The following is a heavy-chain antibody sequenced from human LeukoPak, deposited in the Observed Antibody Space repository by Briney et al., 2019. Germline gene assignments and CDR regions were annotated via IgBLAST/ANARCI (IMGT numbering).Heavy chain of an antibody. CDR3: ARDWSYYYDSSGP. CDR1: GGSISSSSYC. Sequence: PSETLSLTCTVSGGSISSSSYCWGWIRQPPGKGLEWIGSIYYSGSTYYNPSLKSRVTISVDTSKNQFSLKLSSVTAADTAVYYCARDWSYYYDSSGPWGQGTLVTVSS. CDR2: IYYSGST. D-gene: IGHD3-22*01. J-gene: IGHJ4*02. V-gene: IGHV4-39*07.